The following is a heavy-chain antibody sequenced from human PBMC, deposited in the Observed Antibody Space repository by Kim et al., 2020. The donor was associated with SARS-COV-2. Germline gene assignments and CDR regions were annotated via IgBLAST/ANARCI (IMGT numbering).Heavy chain of an antibody. Sequence: GGSLRLSCSASGFTFSSYAMHWVRQAPGKGLEYVSAISSNGGSTYYADSVKGRFTISRDNSKNTLYLQMSSLRAEDTAVYYCVKDSSKSYPFIPVPAAMSLDRPRMSHDYWGQGTLVTVSS. CDR3: VKDSSKSYPFIPVPAAMSLDRPRMSHDY. CDR2: ISSNGGST. J-gene: IGHJ4*02. D-gene: IGHD2-2*01. CDR1: GFTFSSYA. V-gene: IGHV3-64D*06.